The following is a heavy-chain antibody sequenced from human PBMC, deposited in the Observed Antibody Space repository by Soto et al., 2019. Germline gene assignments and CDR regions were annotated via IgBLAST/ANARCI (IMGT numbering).Heavy chain of an antibody. CDR2: INPNSGGT. D-gene: IGHD5-18*01. CDR1: GYTFTGYY. Sequence: GASVKISCTASGYTFTGYYMHWVRQAPGQGLEWMGWINPNSGGTNYAQKFQGWVTMTRDTSISTAYMELSRLRSDDTAVYYCARGGYSYGSSNAFDIWGQGTMVTVSS. CDR3: ARGGYSYGSSNAFDI. V-gene: IGHV1-2*04. J-gene: IGHJ3*02.